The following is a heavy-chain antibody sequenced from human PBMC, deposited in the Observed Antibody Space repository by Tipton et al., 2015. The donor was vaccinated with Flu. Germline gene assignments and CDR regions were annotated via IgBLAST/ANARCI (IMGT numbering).Heavy chain of an antibody. V-gene: IGHV4-4*07. D-gene: IGHD4-23*01. CDR1: GDSTSSFY. CDR3: ARVGVVTPFDY. J-gene: IGHJ4*02. CDR2: MYASGST. Sequence: TLSLTCTVSGDSTSSFYWSWIRQPAGKGLEWIGRMYASGSTKYNPSLKSRVTMSVDTSKKQFSLKLTPVTAADTAVYYCARVGVVTPFDYWGQGTLVTVSS.